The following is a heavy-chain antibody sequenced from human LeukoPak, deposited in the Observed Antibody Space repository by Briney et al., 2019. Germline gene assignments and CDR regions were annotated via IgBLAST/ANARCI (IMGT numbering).Heavy chain of an antibody. V-gene: IGHV4-34*01. J-gene: IGHJ6*03. CDR2: MNDGGTI. CDR3: ARRWNYGRNYYIDV. CDR1: GGSFNIYY. D-gene: IGHD1-7*01. Sequence: PSQTLSLTCAVYGGSFNIYYWSWIRQSPEKGLEWIGEMNDGGTINYNPSLLSRVTISLDRSKNQFSLKLTSVTTADTAVYYCARRWNYGRNYYIDVWGTGATVSVSS.